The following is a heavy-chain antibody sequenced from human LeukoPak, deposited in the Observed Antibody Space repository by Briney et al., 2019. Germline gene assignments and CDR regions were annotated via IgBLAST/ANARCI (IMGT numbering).Heavy chain of an antibody. D-gene: IGHD4-17*01. CDR2: ITGASTYI. J-gene: IGHJ3*02. CDR1: GFTFTSYT. Sequence: GGSLRLSCAASGFTFTSYTMNWVRQSPGKGLEYVSSITGASTYIYYADSVKGRFTISRDNAKNSLYLQMSSLRAEDTAVYYCARLMTTESTDAFDIWGQGTMVTVSS. V-gene: IGHV3-21*01. CDR3: ARLMTTESTDAFDI.